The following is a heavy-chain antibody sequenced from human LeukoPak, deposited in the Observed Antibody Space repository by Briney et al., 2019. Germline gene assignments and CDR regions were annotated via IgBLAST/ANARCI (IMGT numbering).Heavy chain of an antibody. CDR3: ARETIVGATSWFDP. CDR2: IRHEGGDT. CDR1: GFSFNNYG. D-gene: IGHD1-26*01. Sequence: GGSLRLSCAASGFSFNNYGVHWVRQAPGEGLEWVAFIRHEGGDTVYTDSVTYGDSVKGRFTISTDNAKNSLYLQMNSLRAEDTAVYYCARETIVGATSWFDPWGQGTLVTVSS. V-gene: IGHV3-30*02. J-gene: IGHJ5*02.